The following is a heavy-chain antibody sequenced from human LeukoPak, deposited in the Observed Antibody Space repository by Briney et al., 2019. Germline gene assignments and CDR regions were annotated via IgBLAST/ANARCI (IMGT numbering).Heavy chain of an antibody. V-gene: IGHV1-69*05. CDR2: IIPIFGTA. CDR1: GGTFSSYA. J-gene: IGHJ4*02. Sequence: ASVKVSCKASGGTFSSYAISWVRQAPGQGLEWMGGIIPIFGTANYAQKFQGRVTITTDESTSTAYMELSSLRSEDTAVYYCARGPQSGYYGRYLDYWGQGTLVTVSS. CDR3: ARGPQSGYYGRYLDY. D-gene: IGHD3-22*01.